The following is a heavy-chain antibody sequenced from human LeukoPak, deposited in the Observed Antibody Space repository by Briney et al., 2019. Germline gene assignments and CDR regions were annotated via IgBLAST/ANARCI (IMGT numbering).Heavy chain of an antibody. CDR3: ARDAAQQLAAPPTPIS. V-gene: IGHV3-53*01. CDR2: IYSGGSA. CDR1: GFTVSSNY. J-gene: IGHJ5*02. D-gene: IGHD6-13*01. Sequence: GGSLRLSCAASGFTVSSNYMSWVRQAPGKGLEWVSVIYSGGSAYYADSVKGRFTISRDNSKNTLYLQMNSLRAEDTAVYYCARDAAQQLAAPPTPISWGQGTLVTVSS.